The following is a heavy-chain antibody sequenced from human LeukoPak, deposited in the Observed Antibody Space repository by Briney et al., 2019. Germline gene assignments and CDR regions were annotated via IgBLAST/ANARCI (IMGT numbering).Heavy chain of an antibody. CDR2: IDGGGSNT. D-gene: IGHD6-19*01. CDR3: ARAAGAPGFDY. CDR1: GFTFSDSW. V-gene: IGHV3-74*01. J-gene: IGHJ4*02. Sequence: GGSLRLSCVASGFTFSDSWMHWVRQAPGKGLVWVSRIDGGGSNTPYADSAKGRFTISRDNAKNSLYLQMNSLRAEDTAVYYCARAAGAPGFDYWGQGTLVTVSS.